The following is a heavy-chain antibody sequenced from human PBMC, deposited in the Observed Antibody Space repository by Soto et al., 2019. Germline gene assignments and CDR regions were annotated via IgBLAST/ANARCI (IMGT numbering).Heavy chain of an antibody. CDR1: GYTFTSYD. CDR3: SRVLLLWFGELYGMDV. J-gene: IGHJ6*02. D-gene: IGHD3-10*01. CDR2: INPNSGNT. Sequence: QVQLVQSGAEVKKPGASVKVSCKASGYTFTSYDINWVRQATGQGLEWMGWINPNSGNTGYAQKFQGRDTKTRNTSISTAYMELSSLSSEDTAVYYCSRVLLLWFGELYGMDVWGQGTTVTVSS. V-gene: IGHV1-8*01.